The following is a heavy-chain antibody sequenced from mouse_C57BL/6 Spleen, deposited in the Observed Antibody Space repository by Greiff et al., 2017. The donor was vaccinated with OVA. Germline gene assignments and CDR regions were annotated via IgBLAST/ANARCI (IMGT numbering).Heavy chain of an antibody. CDR1: GYTFTDYN. D-gene: IGHD6-1*01. CDR2: INPNNGGT. J-gene: IGHJ2*01. Sequence: VQLKESGPELVKPGASVKMSCKASGYTFTDYNMHWVKQSHGKSLEWIGYINPNNGGTSYNQKFKGKATLTVNKSSSTAYMELRSLTSEDSAVYYCAREANLGVGGYWGQGTTLTVSS. CDR3: AREANLGVGGY. V-gene: IGHV1-22*01.